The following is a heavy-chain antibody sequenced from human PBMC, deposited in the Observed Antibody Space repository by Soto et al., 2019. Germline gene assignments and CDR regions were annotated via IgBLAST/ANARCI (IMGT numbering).Heavy chain of an antibody. CDR1: GYSFTSYW. CDR3: ARYQGYCSSTSCYNYYYGMDV. V-gene: IGHV5-10-1*01. D-gene: IGHD2-2*02. CDR2: IDPSDSYT. Sequence: GESLKISCKGSGYSFTSYWISWVRQMPGKGLEWMGRIDPSDSYTNYSPSFQGHVTISADKSISTAYLQWSSLKASDTAMYYCARYQGYCSSTSCYNYYYGMDVWGQGTTVTAP. J-gene: IGHJ6*02.